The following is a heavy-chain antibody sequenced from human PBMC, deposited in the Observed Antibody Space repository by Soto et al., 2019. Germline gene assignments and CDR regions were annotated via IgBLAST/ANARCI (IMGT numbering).Heavy chain of an antibody. V-gene: IGHV1-58*02. CDR2: IVVGSGNT. J-gene: IGHJ4*02. CDR3: AREDWTHYFDY. Sequence: SVKVSCKASGFTFTSSAMQWVRRARGQRLEWIGWIVVGSGNTNYAQKFQGRVTITRDTSASTAYMELSSLRSEDTAVYYCAREDWTHYFDYWGQGTLVTVSS. CDR1: GFTFTSSA. D-gene: IGHD1-1*01.